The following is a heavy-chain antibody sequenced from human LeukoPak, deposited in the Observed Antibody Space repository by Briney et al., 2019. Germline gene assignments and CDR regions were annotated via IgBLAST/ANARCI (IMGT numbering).Heavy chain of an antibody. Sequence: PSETLSLTCTVSGGSISSYYWSWIRQPPGKGLEWIGYIYYSGSTNYNPSLKSRVTISVDTSKNQFSLKLSSVTAADTAVYYCARGDRFGEAKFDYWGQGTLVTVSS. V-gene: IGHV4-59*01. CDR2: IYYSGST. J-gene: IGHJ4*02. CDR3: ARGDRFGEAKFDY. CDR1: GGSISSYY. D-gene: IGHD3-10*01.